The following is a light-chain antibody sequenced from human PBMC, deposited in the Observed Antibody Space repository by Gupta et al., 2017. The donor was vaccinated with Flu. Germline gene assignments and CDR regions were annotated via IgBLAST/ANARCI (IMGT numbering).Light chain of an antibody. J-gene: IGKJ1*01. Sequence: PSTLPASVPDGVTITCRATQRVSAWLASYLQKPAKAPKRLIYKASNLKNAVPSTFSGRGSGTAFTLTISSLQPDDFGTYYCHQHNSYWSTFGQGTKLEVK. CDR3: HQHNSYWST. V-gene: IGKV1-5*03. CDR1: QRVSAW. CDR2: KAS.